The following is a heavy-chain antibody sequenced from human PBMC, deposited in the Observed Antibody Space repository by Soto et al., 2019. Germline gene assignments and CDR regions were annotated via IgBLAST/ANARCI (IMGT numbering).Heavy chain of an antibody. Sequence: EMQLVESGGGLVQPGGSLRLSCAASGFTFTNYWMQWVRQAPGKGLVWVSRINSDGSSTRHADPVKGRFTITRDNAKNMLNLQTSSLSAEDTAVYYCARPPYLPDDAFDVWGRGTVVTVSS. J-gene: IGHJ3*01. CDR2: INSDGSST. V-gene: IGHV3-74*01. CDR3: ARPPYLPDDAFDV. CDR1: GFTFTNYW. D-gene: IGHD2-2*01.